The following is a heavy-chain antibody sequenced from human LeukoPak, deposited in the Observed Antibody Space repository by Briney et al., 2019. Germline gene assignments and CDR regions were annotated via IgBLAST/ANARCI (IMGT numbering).Heavy chain of an antibody. CDR1: GFTFSSYA. D-gene: IGHD4-17*01. Sequence: GGSLRLSCAASGAASGFTFSSYAMSWVRQAPGKGLEWVSGLSGSGGSTHYVDSVKGRFAISRDNSKHTLFLQMNSLRAEDTAVYYCAKHRENYGDSCLDVYWGQGTPVTVSS. CDR2: LSGSGGST. CDR3: AKHRENYGDSCLDVY. V-gene: IGHV3-23*01. J-gene: IGHJ4*02.